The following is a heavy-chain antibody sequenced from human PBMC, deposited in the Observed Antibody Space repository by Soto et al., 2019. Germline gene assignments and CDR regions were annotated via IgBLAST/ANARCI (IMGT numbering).Heavy chain of an antibody. CDR1: GGSISSSDW. D-gene: IGHD5-18*01. V-gene: IGHV4-4*02. Sequence: SETLSLTCAVSGGSISSSDWCSWVRQPPGKGLEWIGEIYYSGSTNYNPSLKSRVAISVVKSKNQFSRKLSSVTAADTAVYYCARGYSYGYWFDYWGQGTLVTVSS. CDR2: IYYSGST. CDR3: ARGYSYGYWFDY. J-gene: IGHJ4*02.